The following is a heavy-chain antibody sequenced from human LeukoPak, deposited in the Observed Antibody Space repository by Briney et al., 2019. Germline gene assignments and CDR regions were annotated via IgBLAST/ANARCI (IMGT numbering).Heavy chain of an antibody. CDR2: IYYSGST. D-gene: IGHD4-17*01. V-gene: IGHV4-39*01. Sequence: SETLSLTCTVSGGSISSSSYYWGWIRQPPGKGREWIGSIYYSGSTYYNPSLKSRVTISVDTSKNQFSLKLSSVTAADTAVYYCARHTQDYGDLDYFDYWGQGTLVTVSS. CDR1: GGSISSSSYY. J-gene: IGHJ4*02. CDR3: ARHTQDYGDLDYFDY.